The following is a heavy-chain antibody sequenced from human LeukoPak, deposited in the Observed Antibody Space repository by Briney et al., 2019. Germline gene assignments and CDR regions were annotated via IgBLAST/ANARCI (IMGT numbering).Heavy chain of an antibody. J-gene: IGHJ4*02. Sequence: GGSLRLSCAASGFTFSSYEMNWVRQAPGKGLEWVSSISSSSYIYYADSVKGRFTISIDNAKNSLYLQMNSLRAEDTAVYYCARVGGYNSADYWGQGTLVTVSS. CDR3: ARVGGYNSADY. CDR2: ISSSSYI. D-gene: IGHD5-24*01. CDR1: GFTFSSYE. V-gene: IGHV3-69-1*01.